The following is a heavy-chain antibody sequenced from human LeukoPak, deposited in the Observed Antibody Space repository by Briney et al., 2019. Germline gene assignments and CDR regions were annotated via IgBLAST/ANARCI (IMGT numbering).Heavy chain of an antibody. D-gene: IGHD6-19*01. J-gene: IGHJ6*02. Sequence: PGGSLRLSCAASGFTFSSYAMSWVRQAPGKGLEWVSAISGSGGSTYYADSVKGRFTISRDNSKNTLYLQMNSLRAEDTAVYYCARDVSSGWSVYYYYYYGMDVWGQGTTVTVSS. CDR1: GFTFSSYA. CDR3: ARDVSSGWSVYYYYYYGMDV. V-gene: IGHV3-23*01. CDR2: ISGSGGST.